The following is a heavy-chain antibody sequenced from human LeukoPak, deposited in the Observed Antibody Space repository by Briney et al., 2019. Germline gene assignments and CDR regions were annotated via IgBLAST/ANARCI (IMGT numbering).Heavy chain of an antibody. CDR2: ISYDGSNK. D-gene: IGHD3-9*01. Sequence: PGRPLRLSCAASGFTFSSYAMHWVRQAPGKGLEWVAVISYDGSNKYCADSVKGRFTISRDNSKNTLYLQMNSLRAEDTAVYYCAREPNFDWLFHDAFDIWGQGTMVTVSS. J-gene: IGHJ3*02. V-gene: IGHV3-30*04. CDR3: AREPNFDWLFHDAFDI. CDR1: GFTFSSYA.